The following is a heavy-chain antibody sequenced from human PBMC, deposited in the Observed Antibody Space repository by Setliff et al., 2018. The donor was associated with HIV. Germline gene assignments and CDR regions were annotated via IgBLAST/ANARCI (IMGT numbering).Heavy chain of an antibody. D-gene: IGHD2-21*02. CDR2: IKHSGIT. CDR3: ARAPVVTAQPNHFDF. CDR1: GGSFSGNY. Sequence: SETLSLTCAVYGGSFSGNYWNWIRQPPGKGLEWIGEIKHSGITNYNPSLESRITISVDRSKNQFSLNLTSVTAADTAVYFCARAPVVTAQPNHFDFWGQGMLVTVSS. V-gene: IGHV4-34*01. J-gene: IGHJ4*02.